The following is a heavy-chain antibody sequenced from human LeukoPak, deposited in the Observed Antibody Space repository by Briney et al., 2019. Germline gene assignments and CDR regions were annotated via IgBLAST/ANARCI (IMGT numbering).Heavy chain of an antibody. D-gene: IGHD2-8*01. V-gene: IGHV3-74*01. J-gene: IGHJ4*02. Sequence: GGSLRLSCAASGFTFSSYWMHWVRQAPGKGLVWVSRINSDGSSTSYADSVKGRFTISRDNAKNTLYLQMNSLRAEDTAVYYCARDPLYCTNGVCPWVYFDYWGQGTLVTVSS. CDR2: INSDGSST. CDR1: GFTFSSYW. CDR3: ARDPLYCTNGVCPWVYFDY.